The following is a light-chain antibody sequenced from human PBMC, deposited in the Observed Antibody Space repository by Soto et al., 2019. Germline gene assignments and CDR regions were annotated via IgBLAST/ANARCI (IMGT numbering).Light chain of an antibody. Sequence: QSALTQSASVSGSPGQSVTISCTGPRSDIGDSNFISWYQHSPGKAPRLLIYEVTNRPSGVSKRFSGSKAGNTASLTISGLLDDDEADYFCASFRSGTILVFGTGTKLTVL. V-gene: IGLV2-14*01. CDR1: RSDIGDSNF. CDR2: EVT. CDR3: ASFRSGTILV. J-gene: IGLJ1*01.